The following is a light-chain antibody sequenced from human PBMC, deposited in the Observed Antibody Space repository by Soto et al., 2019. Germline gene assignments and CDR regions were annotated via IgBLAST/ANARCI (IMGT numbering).Light chain of an antibody. Sequence: EIVMTQSPATLSVSPGERATLSCRASQSVSSKLAWYQQKPGQAPRLLIYGASSRATGIPDRFSGSGSGTEFTLTISSLQSEDFAVYYCQQYNYWPPWTFGQGTKVDIK. J-gene: IGKJ1*01. V-gene: IGKV3D-15*01. CDR3: QQYNYWPPWT. CDR2: GAS. CDR1: QSVSSK.